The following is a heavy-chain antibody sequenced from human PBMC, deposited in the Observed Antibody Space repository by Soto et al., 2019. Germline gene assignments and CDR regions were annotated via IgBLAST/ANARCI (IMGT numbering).Heavy chain of an antibody. D-gene: IGHD2-8*01. V-gene: IGHV4-39*01. CDR3: ARHEGNGNVWPLDY. CDR1: GDSIGTTHSS. J-gene: IGHJ4*02. Sequence: QVQLLESGPGLVKPSETLSLTCTVSGDSIGTTHSSWAWLRQSPGKGLEWIGNIHYSGSTYYMPSLRSRVTLSVDTSKNQFSLRLTSVTAEDTAVYYCARHEGNGNVWPLDYWGQGILVTVSS. CDR2: IHYSGST.